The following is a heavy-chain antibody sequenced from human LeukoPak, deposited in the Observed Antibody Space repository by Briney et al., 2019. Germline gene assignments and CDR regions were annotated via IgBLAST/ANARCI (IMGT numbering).Heavy chain of an antibody. CDR1: GFTFTGYY. CDR3: ARVITMVRGVSRYDY. Sequence: ASVKVSCKASGFTFTGYYMHWVRQAPGQGLEWMGWINPNSGGTNYAQKFQGWVTMTRDTSISTAYMELSRLRSDDTAVYYCARVITMVRGVSRYDYWGQGTLVTVSS. V-gene: IGHV1-2*04. D-gene: IGHD3-10*01. CDR2: INPNSGGT. J-gene: IGHJ4*02.